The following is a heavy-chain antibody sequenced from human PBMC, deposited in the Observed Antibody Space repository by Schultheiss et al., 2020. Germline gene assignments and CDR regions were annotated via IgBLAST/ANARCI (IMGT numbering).Heavy chain of an antibody. Sequence: SETLSLTCAVYGGSFSGYYWSWIRQPPGKGLELIGEINPSGSTNYNPSLKSRVTISVDTSKNQFSLKLSSVTAADTAVYYCARVGRVAAQSKGASPRIHLAKFDRSDAFDIWGQGTMVTVAS. CDR2: INPSGST. CDR1: GGSFSGYY. D-gene: IGHD6-6*01. J-gene: IGHJ3*02. CDR3: ARVGRVAAQSKGASPRIHLAKFDRSDAFDI. V-gene: IGHV4-34*01.